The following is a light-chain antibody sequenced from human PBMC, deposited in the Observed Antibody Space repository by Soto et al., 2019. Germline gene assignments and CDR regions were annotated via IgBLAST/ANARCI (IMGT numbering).Light chain of an antibody. CDR3: ATGDNSLNGVV. Sequence: QSVLTQPPSVSEAPRQRVTISCSGSSSNIGRNAVSWYRLLPGKAPKLLLDYDDFLASGVSDRFSGSKSGTSVSLTISGLQSEDEGEYYCATGDNSLNGVVFGGGTKVTVL. J-gene: IGLJ2*01. V-gene: IGLV1-36*01. CDR2: YDD. CDR1: SSNIGRNA.